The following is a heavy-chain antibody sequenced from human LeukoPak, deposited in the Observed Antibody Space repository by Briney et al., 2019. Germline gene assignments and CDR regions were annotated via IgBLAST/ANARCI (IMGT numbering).Heavy chain of an antibody. J-gene: IGHJ3*02. CDR1: GGSISSGDYY. CDR3: ARSPPYYYGSGSYPDAFDI. CDR2: IYYSGST. Sequence: SETLSLTCTVSGGSISSGDYYWSWIRQPPGKGLEWIGYIYYSGSTYYNPSLKSRVTISVDTSKNQFSLKLSSVTAADTAVYYCARSPPYYYGSGSYPDAFDIWGQGTMVTVSS. V-gene: IGHV4-30-4*01. D-gene: IGHD3-10*01.